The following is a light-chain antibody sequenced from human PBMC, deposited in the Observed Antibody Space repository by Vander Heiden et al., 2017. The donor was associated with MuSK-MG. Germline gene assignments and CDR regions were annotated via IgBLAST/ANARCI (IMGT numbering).Light chain of an antibody. CDR2: GAS. Sequence: TAFTPAPRTLSLSPGERATLSCRASQSVSSSYLAWYQQKPGQAPRLLIYGASSRATGIPDRFSGSGSGTDFTLTISRLEPEDFAVYYCQQYGSSPPLTFGGGTKVEIK. CDR3: QQYGSSPPLT. CDR1: QSVSSSY. V-gene: IGKV3-20*01. J-gene: IGKJ4*01.